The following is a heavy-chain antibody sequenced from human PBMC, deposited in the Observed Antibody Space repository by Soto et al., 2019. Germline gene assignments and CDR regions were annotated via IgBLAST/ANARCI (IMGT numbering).Heavy chain of an antibody. CDR3: ARDLLAHGWFSPYYYYYGMDV. D-gene: IGHD2-15*01. CDR2: ISSSGSTI. Sequence: GGSLRLSCAASGVTFSSYEMNWVRQAPGKGLEWVSYISSSGSTIYYADSVKGRFTISRDNAKNSLYLQMNSLRAEDTAVYYCARDLLAHGWFSPYYYYYGMDVWGQGTTVTVSS. J-gene: IGHJ6*02. CDR1: GVTFSSYE. V-gene: IGHV3-48*03.